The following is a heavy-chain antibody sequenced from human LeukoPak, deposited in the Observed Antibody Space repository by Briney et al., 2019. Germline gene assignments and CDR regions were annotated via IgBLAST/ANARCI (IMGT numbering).Heavy chain of an antibody. CDR1: GGSISSYH. CDR3: ARGGRGWLQIDY. V-gene: IGHV4-59*01. D-gene: IGHD5-24*01. CDR2: IYYSGST. J-gene: IGHJ4*02. Sequence: SETLSLTCTVSGGSISSYHWSWIRQPPGKGLEWIGYIYYSGSTNYNPSLKSRVTISVDTSKNQFSLKLSSVTAADTAVYYCARGGRGWLQIDYWGQGALVTVSS.